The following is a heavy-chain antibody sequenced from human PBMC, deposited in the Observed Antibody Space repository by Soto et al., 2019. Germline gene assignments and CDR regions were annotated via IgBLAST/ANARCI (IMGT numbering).Heavy chain of an antibody. D-gene: IGHD3-16*01. CDR2: ISAYNGNT. CDR3: ASDVRNYDYVWGSHANPPWAFDI. V-gene: IGHV1-18*01. J-gene: IGHJ3*02. CDR1: GYTFTSYG. Sequence: QVQLVQSGAEVKKPGASVKVSCKASGYTFTSYGISWVRQAPGQGLEWMGWISAYNGNTNYAQKLQGRVTMTTDTSKSKADMELRSLRSDDTSVYYCASDVRNYDYVWGSHANPPWAFDIWGQGTMVTVSS.